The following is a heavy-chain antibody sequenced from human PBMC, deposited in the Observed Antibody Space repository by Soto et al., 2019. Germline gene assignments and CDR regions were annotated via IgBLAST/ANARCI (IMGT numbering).Heavy chain of an antibody. Sequence: QGQLVESGGGVVQPGRSLRLSCAASGFTFSSYGMHWVRQAPGKGLEWVAVIWSDESNKYYADSVKGRFTISRDNSRNTLYLQMNSLRAEDTAVYYGARDYYGSGNYPYFDYWGQGTLVTVSS. V-gene: IGHV3-33*01. CDR3: ARDYYGSGNYPYFDY. J-gene: IGHJ4*02. D-gene: IGHD3-10*01. CDR2: IWSDESNK. CDR1: GFTFSSYG.